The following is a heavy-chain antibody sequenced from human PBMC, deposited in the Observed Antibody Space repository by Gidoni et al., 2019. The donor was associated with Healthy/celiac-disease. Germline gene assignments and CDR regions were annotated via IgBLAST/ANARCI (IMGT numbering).Heavy chain of an antibody. CDR1: GGTFSSYA. CDR3: ARIMGSSSWYYFDY. D-gene: IGHD6-13*01. CDR2: IIPIFGTA. V-gene: IGHV1-69*01. Sequence: KPGSSVKVSCKASGGTFSSYAVSWVRQAPGQGLEWMGGIIPIFGTANYAQKIQGRVTITADESTSTAYMELSSLRSEDTAVYYCARIMGSSSWYYFDYWGQGTLVTVSS. J-gene: IGHJ4*02.